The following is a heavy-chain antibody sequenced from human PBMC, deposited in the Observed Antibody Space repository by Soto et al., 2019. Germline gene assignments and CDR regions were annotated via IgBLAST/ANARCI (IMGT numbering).Heavy chain of an antibody. Sequence: ASVNVSCKASGGTYTSYYIPWVRQAPVQGLGWMGTFNPSGGGTFYAQKFQGRVTMTGDTYKSTVYMELRSMRSEDTAVYYCARENYPYYDSSGSGYYFDYWGQGTLVTVSS. J-gene: IGHJ4*02. D-gene: IGHD3-22*01. CDR3: ARENYPYYDSSGSGYYFDY. CDR1: GGTYTSYY. CDR2: FNPSGGGT. V-gene: IGHV1-46*01.